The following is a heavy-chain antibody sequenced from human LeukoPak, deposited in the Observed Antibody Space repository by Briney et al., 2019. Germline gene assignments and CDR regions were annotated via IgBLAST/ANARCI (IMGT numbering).Heavy chain of an antibody. D-gene: IGHD5-24*01. J-gene: IGHJ4*02. CDR3: AKSRRDGYNYALVLFDY. V-gene: IGHV3-23*01. Sequence: GGSLRLSCAASGFTFSSYAMSWVRQAPGKGLGWVSAISGSGGSTYYADSVKGRFTISRDNSKNTLYLQMNSLRAEDTAVYYCAKSRRDGYNYALVLFDYWGQGTLVTVSS. CDR2: ISGSGGST. CDR1: GFTFSSYA.